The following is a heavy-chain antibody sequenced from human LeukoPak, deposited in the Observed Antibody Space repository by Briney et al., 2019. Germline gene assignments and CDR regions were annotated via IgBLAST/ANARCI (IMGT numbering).Heavy chain of an antibody. CDR2: IYQSGST. J-gene: IGHJ4*02. D-gene: IGHD3-16*01. Sequence: SETLSLTCSVSGYSIRSGYHWAWIRQSPGKGLEWIGSIYQSGSTYDNPSLRSRVTMSMDTSKNQFSLKMRPVTAADTAVYYCARSEINDYNRYWGQGILVTVSS. CDR1: GYSIRSGYH. CDR3: ARSEINDYNRY. V-gene: IGHV4-38-2*02.